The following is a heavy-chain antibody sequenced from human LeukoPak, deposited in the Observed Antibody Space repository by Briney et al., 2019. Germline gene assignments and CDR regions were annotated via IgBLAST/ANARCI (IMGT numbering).Heavy chain of an antibody. CDR3: ARGLGYCSSTSCYRYFDY. J-gene: IGHJ4*02. Sequence: PGGSLRLSCAASGFTFSSYSMNWVRQAPGKGLEWVSSISSSSRYVYYPDSVKGRFTISRDNAKNSLYLQMNSLRAEDTAVYYCARGLGYCSSTSCYRYFDYWGQGTLVTVSS. CDR2: ISSSSRYV. CDR1: GFTFSSYS. D-gene: IGHD2-2*01. V-gene: IGHV3-21*01.